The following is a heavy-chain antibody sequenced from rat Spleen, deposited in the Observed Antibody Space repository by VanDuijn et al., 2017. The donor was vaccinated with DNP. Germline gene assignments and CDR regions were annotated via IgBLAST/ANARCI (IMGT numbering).Heavy chain of an antibody. CDR1: GFTFSNYY. J-gene: IGHJ2*01. CDR2: ITNSGGST. CDR3: TTDLTDY. V-gene: IGHV5-27*01. Sequence: EVQLVESGGGLVQPGRSLKLSCAASGFTFSNYYMAWVRQAPTKGLEWVAYITNSGGSTYYRDSVKGRFTISRDNAKSTLYLQMDSLRSEDTATYYCTTDLTDYWGQGVMVTVSS.